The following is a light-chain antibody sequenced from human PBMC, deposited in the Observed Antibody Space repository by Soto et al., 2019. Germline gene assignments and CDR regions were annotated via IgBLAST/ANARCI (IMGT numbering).Light chain of an antibody. CDR1: SSDVGTYDF. V-gene: IGLV2-11*01. J-gene: IGLJ1*01. CDR3: CLYAVTFYV. Sequence: QCALTRPRSLSGSPGQSVTISCTGTSSDVGTYDFVSWYQQHPGKAPRLMIFDVSERPSGVPDRFSGSKSGNTASLTISGLQAEDEADYYCCLYAVTFYVFGTGTKVTVL. CDR2: DVS.